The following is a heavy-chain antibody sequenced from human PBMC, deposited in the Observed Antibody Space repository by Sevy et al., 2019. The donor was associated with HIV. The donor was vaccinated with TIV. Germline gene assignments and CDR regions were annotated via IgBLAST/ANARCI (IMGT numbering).Heavy chain of an antibody. CDR2: FFHRGTT. Sequence: SETLSLTCTVSGASVSGGGYSWVWIRQPPGKGLEWIGYFFHRGTTHYNPSLKNRVTISVDDSKNLFSLTLNSVTAADTAVYYCARAAGGGLYYALDSCGLGTLVTVSS. V-gene: IGHV4-30-2*01. D-gene: IGHD3-10*01. CDR1: GASVSGGGYS. J-gene: IGHJ4*02. CDR3: ARAAGGGLYYALDS.